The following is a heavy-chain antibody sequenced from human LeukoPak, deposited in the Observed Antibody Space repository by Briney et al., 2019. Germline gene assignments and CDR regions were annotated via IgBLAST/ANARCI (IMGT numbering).Heavy chain of an antibody. CDR3: ARGQVTAVTGLAAFDI. D-gene: IGHD4-17*01. J-gene: IGHJ3*02. CDR1: GITFNSYT. Sequence: GGSLRLSCAASGITFNSYTMNWVRQAPGKGLEWVSSISSSSSYIYYAASVKGRFTISRDNAKNSLYLQMHRLRAEDTAVYYCARGQVTAVTGLAAFDIWGQGTLVTVSS. CDR2: ISSSSSYI. V-gene: IGHV3-21*01.